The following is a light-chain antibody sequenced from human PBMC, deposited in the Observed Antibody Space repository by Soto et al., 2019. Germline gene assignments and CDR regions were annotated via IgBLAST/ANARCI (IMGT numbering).Light chain of an antibody. CDR1: QSVSHSN. J-gene: IGKJ2*01. CDR2: GAS. Sequence: EIVLTQSPGTLSLSPGEGATLSCRASQSVSHSNLAWYQLKPGQAPRLLIYGASSRATGIPDRFSGSGSGTDFTLAINSLEPEDFALYFCQQYASSPFTFGQGTKLEIK. V-gene: IGKV3-20*01. CDR3: QQYASSPFT.